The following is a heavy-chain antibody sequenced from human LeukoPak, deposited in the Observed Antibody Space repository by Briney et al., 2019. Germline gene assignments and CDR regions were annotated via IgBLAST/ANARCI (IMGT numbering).Heavy chain of an antibody. CDR3: ARDPPTYYDILTADY. J-gene: IGHJ4*02. Sequence: GGSLRLSCAASGFTFSSYGMHWVRQAPGKGLEWVAVISYDGSNKYYADSVKGRFTISRDNAKNSLYLQMDSLRAEDTAVYYCARDPPTYYDILTADYWGQGTLVTVSS. CDR1: GFTFSSYG. V-gene: IGHV3-30*03. CDR2: ISYDGSNK. D-gene: IGHD3-9*01.